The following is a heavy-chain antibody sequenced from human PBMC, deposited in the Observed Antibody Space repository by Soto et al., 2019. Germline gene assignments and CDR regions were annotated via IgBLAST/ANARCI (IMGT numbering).Heavy chain of an antibody. CDR2: IYHSGST. Sequence: SATLSLTCAVSGYSISSGYYWGWIRQPPGKGLEWIGSIYHSGSTYYNPSLKSRVTISVDTSRNQFSLKLCSVTAADTAVYYCAREVVLTSPSFDYWGQGILVTVSS. CDR1: GYSISSGYY. D-gene: IGHD2-21*02. J-gene: IGHJ4*02. V-gene: IGHV4-38-2*02. CDR3: AREVVLTSPSFDY.